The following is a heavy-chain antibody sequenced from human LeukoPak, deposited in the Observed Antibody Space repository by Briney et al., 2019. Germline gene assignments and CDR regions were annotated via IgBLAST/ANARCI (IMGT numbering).Heavy chain of an antibody. D-gene: IGHD6-13*01. CDR2: MYHSGST. Sequence: PSETLSLTCAVSGYSISSGYYWGWFRQPPGKGLEWIGCMYHSGSTYYNPSLKSRVTISVDTSKNQFFLKLSSATAADTAVYYCARQGGSSSPYYYYYMDVWGKGTTVTVSS. V-gene: IGHV4-38-2*01. J-gene: IGHJ6*03. CDR1: GYSISSGYY. CDR3: ARQGGSSSPYYYYYMDV.